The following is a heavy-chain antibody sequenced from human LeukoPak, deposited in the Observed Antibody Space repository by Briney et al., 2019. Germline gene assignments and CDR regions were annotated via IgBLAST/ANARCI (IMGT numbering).Heavy chain of an antibody. J-gene: IGHJ6*03. V-gene: IGHV3-30*02. CDR3: AKDTVKVATIRRVPHYMDV. CDR1: GFTFNNYG. D-gene: IGHD5-12*01. CDR2: IRYNGNNQ. Sequence: GGSLRLSCAASGFTFNNYGMHWVRQAPGKGLEWVAFIRYNGNNQYYADSVKGRFTISRDNSKNTLYLQMNSLRAEDTAVYYCAKDTVKVATIRRVPHYMDVWGKGTTVTIS.